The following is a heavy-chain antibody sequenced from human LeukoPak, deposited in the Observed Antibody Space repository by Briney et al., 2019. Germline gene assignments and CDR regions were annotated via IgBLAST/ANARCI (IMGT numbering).Heavy chain of an antibody. CDR3: ARVGGQEIYDFRWYFDY. CDR2: ISYDGSNK. V-gene: IGHV3-30*04. Sequence: GGSLRLSCAASGFTFSSYAMHWVRQAPGKGLEWVAVISYDGSNKYYADSVKGRFTISRDNSKNTLYLQMNSLRAEDTAVYYCARVGGQEIYDFRWYFDYWGQGTLVTVSS. D-gene: IGHD3-3*01. J-gene: IGHJ4*02. CDR1: GFTFSSYA.